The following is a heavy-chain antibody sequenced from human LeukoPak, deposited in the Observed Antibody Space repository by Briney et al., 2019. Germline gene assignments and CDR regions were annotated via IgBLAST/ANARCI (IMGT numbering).Heavy chain of an antibody. CDR1: AGSFSGYN. Sequence: SETLSLTCAVYAGSFSGYNWTWIRQPPGKGLEWIGEVNPGGSTSYNPSLKSRVTISLDTSRNQFSLKLNSVTAADTAVYYCAKSNGYGLVDIWGQGTMVTVSS. CDR2: VNPGGST. J-gene: IGHJ3*02. V-gene: IGHV4-34*01. CDR3: AKSNGYGLVDI. D-gene: IGHD3-10*01.